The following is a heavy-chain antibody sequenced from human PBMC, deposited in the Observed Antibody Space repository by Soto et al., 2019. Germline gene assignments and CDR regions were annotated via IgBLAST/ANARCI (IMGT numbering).Heavy chain of an antibody. V-gene: IGHV4-4*07. J-gene: IGHJ6*02. CDR2: FYPTGKT. CDR1: GGSISSYY. CDR3: ARCGLDYGMDV. Sequence: PSETLSLTCTVSGGSISSYYWCWTRQPAGKGLEWIGRFYPTGKTNYNPSLQSRLTMLADTSRNQFSLNLTSVTAADTAVYYCARCGLDYGMDVWGQGTTVTVSS. D-gene: IGHD3-16*01.